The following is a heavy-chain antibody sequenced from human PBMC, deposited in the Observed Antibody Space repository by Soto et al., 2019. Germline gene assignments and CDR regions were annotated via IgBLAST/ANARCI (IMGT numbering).Heavy chain of an antibody. J-gene: IGHJ6*03. CDR2: IWYDGSNK. CDR3: ARASGYYYYMDV. V-gene: IGHV3-33*01. CDR1: GFTFSSYG. D-gene: IGHD6-25*01. Sequence: HPGGSLRLSCAASGFTFSSYGMHWVRQAPGKGLEWVAVIWYDGSNKYYADSVKGRFTISRDNSKNTLYLQMNSLRAEDTAVYYCARASGYYYYMDVWGKGTTVTVSS.